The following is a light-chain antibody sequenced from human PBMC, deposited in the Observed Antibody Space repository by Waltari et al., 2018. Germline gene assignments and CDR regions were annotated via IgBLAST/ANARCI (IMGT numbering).Light chain of an antibody. CDR2: KVS. J-gene: IGKJ1*01. Sequence: DIQMTQSPSTLYASVGDRVTITCRASQSISDCFSWYQQKPGTAPKLLSYKVSKLESRVPSRFSGSGSATEFTLTISRLQPDDFATYYCQQYDRFSGTFGPGTKVEIK. CDR1: QSISDC. V-gene: IGKV1-5*03. CDR3: QQYDRFSGT.